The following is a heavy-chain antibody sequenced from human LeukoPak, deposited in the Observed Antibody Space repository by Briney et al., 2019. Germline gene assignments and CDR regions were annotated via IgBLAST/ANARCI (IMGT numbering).Heavy chain of an antibody. Sequence: GASVKVSCKASGGTFSSYAINWVRQAPGQGPEWMGGIIPIFGRANYAQKFQGRVTITTDESTSTAYMELSSLRSEDTAVYYCARVFARSGEISGSYFYYWGQGTLVTVSS. CDR3: ARVFARSGEISGSYFYY. J-gene: IGHJ4*02. V-gene: IGHV1-69*05. CDR1: GGTFSSYA. D-gene: IGHD1-26*01. CDR2: IIPIFGRA.